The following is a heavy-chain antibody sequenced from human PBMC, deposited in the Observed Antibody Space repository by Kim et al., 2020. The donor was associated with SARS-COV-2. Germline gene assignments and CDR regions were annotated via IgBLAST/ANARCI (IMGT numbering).Heavy chain of an antibody. D-gene: IGHD1-26*01. CDR3: ARSGGSYGEDWFDP. J-gene: IGHJ5*02. V-gene: IGHV4-61*02. Sequence: SETLSLTCTVSGGSISSGSYYWSWIRQPAGKGLEWIGRIYTSGSTNYNPSLKSRVTISVDTSKNQFSLKLSSVTAADTAVYYCARSGGSYGEDWFDPWGQGTLVTVSS. CDR1: GGSISSGSYY. CDR2: IYTSGST.